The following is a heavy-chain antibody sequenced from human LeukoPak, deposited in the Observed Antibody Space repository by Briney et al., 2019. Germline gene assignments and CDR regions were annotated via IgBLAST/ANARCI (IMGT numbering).Heavy chain of an antibody. V-gene: IGHV5-51*01. CDR3: ARSTTTVTTEYYFDY. Sequence: RGESLKISCKGSGYSFTSYWIGWVRQMPGKGLEWMGIIYPGDSDTRYSPSFQGQVTISADKSISTAYLQWSSLMASDTAMYYCARSTTTVTTEYYFDYWGQGTLVTVSS. CDR2: IYPGDSDT. D-gene: IGHD4-11*01. J-gene: IGHJ4*02. CDR1: GYSFTSYW.